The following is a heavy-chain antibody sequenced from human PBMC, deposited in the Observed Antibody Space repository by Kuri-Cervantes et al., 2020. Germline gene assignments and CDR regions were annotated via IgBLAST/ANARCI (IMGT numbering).Heavy chain of an antibody. CDR1: GGSINNFH. CDR2: IYSSGST. CDR3: ARVGRYSSSWYKGYFDY. V-gene: IGHV4-59*01. D-gene: IGHD6-13*01. J-gene: IGHJ4*02. Sequence: SETLSLTCSVSGGSINNFHWSWIRQPPGKGLEWIGYIYSSGSTNYSPSLKNRVTMSVDTSKSQFSLKLNSVTAADTAVYYCARVGRYSSSWYKGYFDYWGQGTLVTVSS.